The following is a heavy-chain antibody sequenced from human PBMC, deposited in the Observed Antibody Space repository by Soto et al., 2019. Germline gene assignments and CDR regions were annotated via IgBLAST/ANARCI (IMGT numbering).Heavy chain of an antibody. V-gene: IGHV4-59*08. J-gene: IGHJ2*01. CDR3: ARKWGWYFDL. CDR2: IYYSGST. CDR1: GGSISSYY. D-gene: IGHD1-26*01. Sequence: QVQLQESGPGLVKPSETLSLTCTVSGGSISSYYWSWIRQPPGKGLEWIGYIYYSGSTNYNPSLTSRVTISVDTSKNQFSLKLSSVTAEETAVYYCARKWGWYFDLWGRGTLVTVSS.